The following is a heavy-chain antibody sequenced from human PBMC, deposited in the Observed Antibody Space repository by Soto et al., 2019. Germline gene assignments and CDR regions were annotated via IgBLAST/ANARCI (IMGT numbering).Heavy chain of an antibody. CDR2: FYYSGST. J-gene: IGHJ5*02. CDR3: ATSTMTSNWFDP. D-gene: IGHD3-3*01. CDR1: GDSISSRVSY. V-gene: IGHV4-39*01. Sequence: QLQLQESGPGLVKPSQTLSLTCSVSGDSISSRVSYWGWIRQPPRKGLEWIGNFYYSGSTYYNPSLKSRVPISVETSNNQLSLRLRSVTAADTAVYYCATSTMTSNWFDPWGQGTLVTVSS.